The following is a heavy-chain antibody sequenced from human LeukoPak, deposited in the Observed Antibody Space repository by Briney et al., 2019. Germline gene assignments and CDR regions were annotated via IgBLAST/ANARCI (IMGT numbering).Heavy chain of an antibody. CDR2: FYTGGGR. D-gene: IGHD5-12*01. Sequence: GGSLRLLCVASGFTVSSLYMSWVRQAPGKGLERVSVFYTGGGRFYADSVKVRFTISRDNPKNTLFLQMDSLRAEDTAVYYCARARGYSGYESKWYFYGMDVWGQGTTVTVSS. J-gene: IGHJ6*02. V-gene: IGHV3-53*01. CDR3: ARARGYSGYESKWYFYGMDV. CDR1: GFTVSSLY.